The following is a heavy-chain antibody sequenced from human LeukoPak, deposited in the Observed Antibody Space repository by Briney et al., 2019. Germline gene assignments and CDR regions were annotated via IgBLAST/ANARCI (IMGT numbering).Heavy chain of an antibody. CDR3: AKDQYGGNPQYYFDY. Sequence: PGGSLRLSCAASGFTSSSYAMSWVRQAPGKGLDWVSAISGSGGNTYYADSVKGRFTISRDNSKNTLYLQMNSLRAEDTAVYYCAKDQYGGNPQYYFDYWGQGTLVTVSS. CDR1: GFTSSSYA. CDR2: ISGSGGNT. J-gene: IGHJ4*02. D-gene: IGHD4-23*01. V-gene: IGHV3-23*01.